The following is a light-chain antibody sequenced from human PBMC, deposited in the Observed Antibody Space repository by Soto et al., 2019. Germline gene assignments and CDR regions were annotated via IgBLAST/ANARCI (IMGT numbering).Light chain of an antibody. CDR2: STS. J-gene: IGLJ3*02. Sequence: QTVVTQEPSFSVSPGGTVTLTCGLSSGSVSTSYYPTWYQQTPGQAPRTLIYSTSTRSSGVPDRFSGSILGNKAALTITGAQVDDESHYYCVLYMGSGVWVFGGGTKLTVL. CDR1: SGSVSTSYY. V-gene: IGLV8-61*01. CDR3: VLYMGSGVWV.